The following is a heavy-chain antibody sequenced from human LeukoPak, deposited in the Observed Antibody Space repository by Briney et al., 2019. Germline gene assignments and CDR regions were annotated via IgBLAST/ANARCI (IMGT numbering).Heavy chain of an antibody. Sequence: GGSLRLSCAASGFTFSSYSMNWVRQAPGKGLEWVSYISSSSTTYYADSVKGRFTISRDNAKNSLYLQMNSLRAEDTAVYYCARDPYGSGNYCSDYWGQGILVTASS. CDR2: ISSSSTT. CDR1: GFTFSSYS. CDR3: ARDPYGSGNYCSDY. D-gene: IGHD3-10*01. V-gene: IGHV3-48*04. J-gene: IGHJ4*02.